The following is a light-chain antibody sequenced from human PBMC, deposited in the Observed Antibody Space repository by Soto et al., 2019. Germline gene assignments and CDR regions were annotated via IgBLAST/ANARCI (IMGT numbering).Light chain of an antibody. CDR1: QSVSSN. Sequence: EIVMTQSPATLSVSPGERATLSCRASQSVSSNLAWYEQKPGQAPRLLIYGASSRATGIQDRFSGSGSGTDFTLTISRLEPEDFAVYYCQQYGSSRTFGQGTKVDIK. J-gene: IGKJ1*01. CDR2: GAS. V-gene: IGKV3-20*01. CDR3: QQYGSSRT.